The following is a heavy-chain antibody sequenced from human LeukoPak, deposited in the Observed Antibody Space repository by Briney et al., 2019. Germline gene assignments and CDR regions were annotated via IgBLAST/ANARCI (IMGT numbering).Heavy chain of an antibody. J-gene: IGHJ3*02. Sequence: ASVKVSCKTSGYTFTNYEINWVRQATGQGLEWMGWMNPKRGDTVYSQKFQGRVTMTRDTSISTAYMELSSLRSDDTAVYYCARASRSRGWYLGAFDMWGQGTMVTVSS. D-gene: IGHD6-19*01. CDR2: MNPKRGDT. CDR3: ARASRSRGWYLGAFDM. V-gene: IGHV1-8*01. CDR1: GYTFTNYE.